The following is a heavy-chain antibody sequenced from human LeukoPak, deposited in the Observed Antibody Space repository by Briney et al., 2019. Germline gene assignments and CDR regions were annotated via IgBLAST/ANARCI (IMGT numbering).Heavy chain of an antibody. V-gene: IGHV4-34*01. D-gene: IGHD5-24*01. CDR2: INHSGST. CDR3: ARAVQRSRRYMDV. J-gene: IGHJ6*03. CDR1: GGSFSGYY. Sequence: PSETLSLTCAVYGGSFSGYYWSWIRQPPGKGLEWIGEINHSGSTNYNPSLKSRVTISVDTSKNQFSLKLSSVTAADTAVYYCARAVQRSRRYMDVWGKGTTVTVSS.